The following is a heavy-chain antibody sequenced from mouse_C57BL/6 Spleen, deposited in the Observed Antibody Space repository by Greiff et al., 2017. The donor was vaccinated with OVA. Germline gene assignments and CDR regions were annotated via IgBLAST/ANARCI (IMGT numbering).Heavy chain of an antibody. CDR2: IYPGNSDT. J-gene: IGHJ2*01. CDR1: GYTFTSYW. Sequence: EVQLQQSGTVLARPGASVKMSCKTSGYTFTSYWMHWVKQRPGQGLEWTGAIYPGNSDTSYNQKFKGKAKLTAVTSASTAYMELSSLTNEDSAVYYCTRLRDYVFFDYWGQGTTLTVSS. D-gene: IGHD2-4*01. V-gene: IGHV1-5*01. CDR3: TRLRDYVFFDY.